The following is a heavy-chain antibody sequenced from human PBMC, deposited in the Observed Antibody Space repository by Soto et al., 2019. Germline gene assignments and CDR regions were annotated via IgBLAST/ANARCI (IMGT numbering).Heavy chain of an antibody. Sequence: ASVKVSCKASGYTFTSYGISWVRQAPGQGLEWMGWISAYNGNTNYAQKLQGRVTMTTDTSTSTAYMELRSLGSDDTAVYYCAIPGEAGGVYYYGSGSYDYYYYGMDVWGQGTTVTVSS. V-gene: IGHV1-18*01. CDR2: ISAYNGNT. CDR1: GYTFTSYG. J-gene: IGHJ6*02. D-gene: IGHD3-10*01. CDR3: AIPGEAGGVYYYGSGSYDYYYYGMDV.